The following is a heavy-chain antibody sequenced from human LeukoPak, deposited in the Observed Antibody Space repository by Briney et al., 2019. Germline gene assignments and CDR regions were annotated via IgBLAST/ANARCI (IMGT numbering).Heavy chain of an antibody. Sequence: GASLRLSCAASGFTFSSYAMSWVRQAPGKGLEWVSAISGSGGSTYYADSVKGRFTISRDNSKNTLYLQMNSLRAEATAVYYCARYYDSSGYYWGHFDYWGQGTLVTVSS. CDR1: GFTFSSYA. CDR2: ISGSGGST. J-gene: IGHJ4*02. V-gene: IGHV3-23*01. D-gene: IGHD3-22*01. CDR3: ARYYDSSGYYWGHFDY.